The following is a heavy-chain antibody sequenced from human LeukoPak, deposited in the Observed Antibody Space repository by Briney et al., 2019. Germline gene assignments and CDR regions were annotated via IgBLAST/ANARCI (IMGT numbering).Heavy chain of an antibody. CDR2: INPNSGGT. D-gene: IGHD6-13*01. CDR1: GYTVTGYY. V-gene: IGHV1-2*02. CDR3: ARAEGVYSSSWYDY. Sequence: ASVKVSCKASGYTVTGYYMHWVRQAPGQGLEWMGWINPNSGGTNYAQKFQGRVTMTRDTSISTAYMELSRLRSDDTAVYYCARAEGVYSSSWYDYWGQGTLVTVSS. J-gene: IGHJ4*02.